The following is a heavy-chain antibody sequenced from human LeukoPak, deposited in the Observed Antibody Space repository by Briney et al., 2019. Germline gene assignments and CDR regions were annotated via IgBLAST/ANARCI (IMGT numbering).Heavy chain of an antibody. J-gene: IGHJ6*02. CDR1: GFTFGDYA. CDR2: IRSKAYGGTT. CDR3: TRVLIAVADYGMDV. V-gene: IGHV3-49*03. D-gene: IGHD6-19*01. Sequence: GGSLRLSCTASGFTFGDYAMSWFRQAPGKGLEWVGFIRSKAYGGTTEYAASVKGRFTISRDDSKSIAYLQMNSLKTEDTAVYYCTRVLIAVADYGMDVWGQGTTVTVSS.